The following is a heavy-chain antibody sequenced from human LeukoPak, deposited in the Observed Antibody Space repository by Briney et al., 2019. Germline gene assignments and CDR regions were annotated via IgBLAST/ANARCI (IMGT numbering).Heavy chain of an antibody. CDR1: GFTFNNYG. CDR3: AKDQWELLPSDFDY. Sequence: PGGSLRLSCAASGFTFNNYGLHWVRQAPGEGLEWVAVIWPDGSNKYYAGSVKGRFTISRDNSKNTLYLQMNSLRTEDTAVYYCAKDQWELLPSDFDYWGQGTLVTVSS. J-gene: IGHJ4*02. D-gene: IGHD1-26*01. CDR2: IWPDGSNK. V-gene: IGHV3-30*02.